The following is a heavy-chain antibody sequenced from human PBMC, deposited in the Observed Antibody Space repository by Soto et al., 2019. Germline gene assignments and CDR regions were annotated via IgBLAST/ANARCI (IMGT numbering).Heavy chain of an antibody. J-gene: IGHJ4*02. V-gene: IGHV3-23*01. CDR1: GFTFSSYA. CDR2: ISGSGGST. D-gene: IGHD2-15*01. CDR3: AIEGIVVGGEGGLY. Sequence: EVQLLESGGGLVQPGGSLRLSCAASGFTFSSYAMSWVRQAPGKGLEWVSAISGSGGSTYYADSVKGRFTISRDNSKNTLYLQMNSVRAEDTAVYYCAIEGIVVGGEGGLYWGQGTLVTVSS.